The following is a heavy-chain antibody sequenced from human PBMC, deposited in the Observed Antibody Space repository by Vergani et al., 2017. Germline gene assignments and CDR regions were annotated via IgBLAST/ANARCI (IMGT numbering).Heavy chain of an antibody. D-gene: IGHD1-26*01. J-gene: IGHJ4*02. CDR3: AAIVGATYFDY. Sequence: EVQLVESGGGLVQPGGSLRLSCAASGFTVSSNYMSWVRQAPGKGLEWVSVISGSGGSTYYADSVKGRFTISRDNSKNTLYLQMNSLRAEDTAVYYCAAIVGATYFDYWGQGTLVTVSS. CDR2: ISGSGGST. V-gene: IGHV3-23*04. CDR1: GFTVSSNY.